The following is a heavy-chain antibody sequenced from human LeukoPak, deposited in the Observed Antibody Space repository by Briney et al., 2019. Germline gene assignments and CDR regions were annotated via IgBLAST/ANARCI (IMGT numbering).Heavy chain of an antibody. V-gene: IGHV4-4*07. CDR1: GGSISSYY. CDR3: ARVGCTSGVCYDFDY. CDR2: IYTSGST. Sequence: SETLSLTCNVSGGSISSYYWSWIRQPAGKGLEWIGRIYTSGSTNYNPSLKSRVTMSVDTSKNQFSLKLSSVTAADTAVYYCARVGCTSGVCYDFDYWGQGTLVTVSS. J-gene: IGHJ4*02. D-gene: IGHD2-8*01.